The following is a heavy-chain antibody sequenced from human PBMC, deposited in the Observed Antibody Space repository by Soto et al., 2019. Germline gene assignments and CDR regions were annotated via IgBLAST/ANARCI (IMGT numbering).Heavy chain of an antibody. D-gene: IGHD1-7*01. CDR2: ISYDGSNK. V-gene: IGHV3-30*18. J-gene: IGHJ4*02. Sequence: QVQLVESGGGVVQPGRSLRLSCAASGFTFSSYGMHWVRQAPGKGLEWVAVISYDGSNKYYADSVKGRFTISRDNSKNTLYLQMNSLRAEDTAVYYCAKDPTLTGTKSYFAYWGQGTLVTVSS. CDR1: GFTFSSYG. CDR3: AKDPTLTGTKSYFAY.